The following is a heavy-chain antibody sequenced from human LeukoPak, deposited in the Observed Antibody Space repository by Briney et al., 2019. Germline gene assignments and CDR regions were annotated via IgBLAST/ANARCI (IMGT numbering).Heavy chain of an antibody. D-gene: IGHD3-16*01. CDR1: GGTFSSYA. J-gene: IGHJ5*02. CDR2: INPNSGNT. CDR3: ARSLGTYWGKDFLNWFDP. Sequence: GSSVKVSCKASGGTFSSYAISWVRQAPGQGLEWMGWINPNSGNTGYTQKFQGRVTMTRNTSLNTAYMELTSLKSEDTAVYYCARSLGTYWGKDFLNWFDPWGQGTLVTVSS. V-gene: IGHV1-8*02.